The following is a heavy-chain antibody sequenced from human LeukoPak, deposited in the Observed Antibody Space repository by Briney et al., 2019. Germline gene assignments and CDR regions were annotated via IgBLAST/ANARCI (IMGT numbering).Heavy chain of an antibody. D-gene: IGHD6-19*01. CDR3: ASFYSSGWYRDPFDY. CDR1: GFTFNDYY. J-gene: IGHJ4*02. CDR2: ISSSGSTI. Sequence: GGSLRLSCAVSGFTFNDYYMSWIRQAPGKGLEWVSYISSSGSTIYYADSVKGRFTISRDNAKNSLYLQMNSLRAEDTAVYYCASFYSSGWYRDPFDYWGQGTLVTVSS. V-gene: IGHV3-11*04.